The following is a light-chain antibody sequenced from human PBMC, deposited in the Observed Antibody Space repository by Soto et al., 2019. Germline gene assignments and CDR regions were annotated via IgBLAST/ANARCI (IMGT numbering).Light chain of an antibody. V-gene: IGKV3-15*01. Sequence: DIVMTQSPATLSVSLGDRATLSCRASQSVSSSLAWYHQIPGQAPRLLIYDASTRATGIPARFGGSGSRTEFTLSIISLQSEDFAAYYCQQYNNWHPLTFGGGTKVELK. CDR1: QSVSSS. CDR2: DAS. CDR3: QQYNNWHPLT. J-gene: IGKJ4*01.